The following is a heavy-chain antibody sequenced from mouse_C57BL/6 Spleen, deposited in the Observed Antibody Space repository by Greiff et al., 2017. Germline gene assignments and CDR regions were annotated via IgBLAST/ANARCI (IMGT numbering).Heavy chain of an antibody. J-gene: IGHJ3*01. Sequence: DVMLVESGGGLVKPGGSLKLSCAASGFTFSSYAMSWVRQTPEKRLEWVATISDGGSYTYYPDNVKGRFTISRDNAKNNLYLQMSHLKSEDTAMYYCARDQAVTTRGAWFAYWGQGTLVTVSA. D-gene: IGHD2-2*01. CDR2: ISDGGSYT. V-gene: IGHV5-4*01. CDR3: ARDQAVTTRGAWFAY. CDR1: GFTFSSYA.